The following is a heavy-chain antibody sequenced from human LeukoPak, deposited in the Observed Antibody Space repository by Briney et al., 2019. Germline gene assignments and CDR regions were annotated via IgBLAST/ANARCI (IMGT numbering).Heavy chain of an antibody. CDR2: ISYDGSNK. CDR3: ARGGPAAGRFDY. V-gene: IGHV3-30*14. Sequence: GGSLRLSCAASGFTFSSYAMHWVRQAPGKGLEWVAVISYDGSNKYYADSVKGRFTISRDNSKNTLYLQMNSLRAEDTAVYYCARGGPAAGRFDYWGQGTLVTVSS. CDR1: GFTFSSYA. J-gene: IGHJ4*02. D-gene: IGHD6-13*01.